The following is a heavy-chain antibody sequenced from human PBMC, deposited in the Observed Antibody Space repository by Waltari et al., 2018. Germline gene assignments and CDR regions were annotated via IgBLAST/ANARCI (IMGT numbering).Heavy chain of an antibody. CDR2: IYHSGST. CDR3: ARVARDYGGNSGAFDI. V-gene: IGHV4-38-2*02. J-gene: IGHJ3*02. D-gene: IGHD2-21*02. CDR1: GYSISSGYY. Sequence: QVQLQESGPGLVKPSETLSLTCTVSGYSISSGYYWGWIRQPPGKGLEWIGSIYHSGSTYYNPSLRSRVTISVDTSKNQFSLKRSSVTAADTAVYYCARVARDYGGNSGAFDIWGQGTMVTVSS.